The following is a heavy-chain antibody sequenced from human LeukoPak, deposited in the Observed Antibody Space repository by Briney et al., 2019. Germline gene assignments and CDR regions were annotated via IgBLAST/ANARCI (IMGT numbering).Heavy chain of an antibody. V-gene: IGHV3-23*01. CDR1: GFTFNNYA. D-gene: IGHD2-2*01. J-gene: IGHJ4*02. CDR3: AKWSVLVPAAHVYFFDH. Sequence: GGSLRLSCAASGFTFNNYAMSWVRQAPGKGLEWISVVSGSGVTTYYADSVKGRFTVSRDNSKNTLYLQMSSLRAEDTAVYYCAKWSVLVPAAHVYFFDHWGQGTLVTVSS. CDR2: VSGSGVTT.